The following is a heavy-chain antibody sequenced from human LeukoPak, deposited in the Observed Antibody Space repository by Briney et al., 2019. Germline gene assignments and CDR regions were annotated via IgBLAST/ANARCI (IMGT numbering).Heavy chain of an antibody. CDR1: GGSISSYY. V-gene: IGHV4-59*01. J-gene: IGHJ5*02. CDR3: ARTGLGYCSSTSCRSDWFDP. D-gene: IGHD2-2*01. CDR2: IYYSGST. Sequence: PSETLSLTCTVSGGSISSYYWSWIRQPPGKGLEWIGYIYYSGSTNYNPSLKSRVTISVETSKNQFSLKLSSVTAADTAVYYCARTGLGYCSSTSCRSDWFDPWGQGTLVTVSS.